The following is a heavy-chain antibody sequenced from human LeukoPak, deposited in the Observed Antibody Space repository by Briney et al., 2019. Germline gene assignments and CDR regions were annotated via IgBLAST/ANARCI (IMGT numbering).Heavy chain of an antibody. D-gene: IGHD3-22*01. CDR1: GFTFSSYA. V-gene: IGHV3-30-3*01. J-gene: IGHJ4*02. CDR3: AKGHYDSSGYYPFDY. Sequence: GRSLRLSCAASGFTFSSYAMHWVRQAPGKGLEWVAVISYDGSNKYYADSVKGRFTISRDNSKNTLYLQMNSLRAEDTAVYYCAKGHYDSSGYYPFDYWGQGTLVTVSS. CDR2: ISYDGSNK.